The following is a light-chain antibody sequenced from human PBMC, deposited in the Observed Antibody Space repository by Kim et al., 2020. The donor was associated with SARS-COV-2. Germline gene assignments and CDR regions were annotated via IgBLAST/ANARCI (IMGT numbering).Light chain of an antibody. J-gene: IGKJ4*01. CDR3: QQRSDWPLT. CDR1: QSVSGS. Sequence: LAQGEGATLSCKASQSVSGSLAWYQPNPGQAPRLLIYDTSNRGTGIPARFSGSGSGTDFTLTISGLEPEDFAIYYCQQRSDWPLTVGGGTKVDIK. V-gene: IGKV3-11*01. CDR2: DTS.